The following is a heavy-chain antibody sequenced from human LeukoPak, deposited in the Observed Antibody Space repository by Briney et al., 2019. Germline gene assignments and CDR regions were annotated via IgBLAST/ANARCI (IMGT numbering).Heavy chain of an antibody. D-gene: IGHD1-26*01. CDR1: GYTFTSYG. CDR3: AREIDSGSYPNFDY. CDR2: ISAYNGNT. J-gene: IGHJ4*02. Sequence: RTSVKVSCKASGYTFTSYGISWVRQAPGQGLEWMGWISAYNGNTNYAQKLQGRVTMTTDTSTSTAYMELRSLRSDDTAVYYCAREIDSGSYPNFDYWGQGTLVTVSS. V-gene: IGHV1-18*01.